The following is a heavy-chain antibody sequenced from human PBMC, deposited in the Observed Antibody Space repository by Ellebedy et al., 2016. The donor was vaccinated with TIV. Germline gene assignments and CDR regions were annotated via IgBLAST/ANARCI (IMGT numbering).Heavy chain of an antibody. CDR1: GFSFSSYG. J-gene: IGHJ5*02. V-gene: IGHV3-48*01. Sequence: GESLKISCAASGFSFSSYGMPWVRQAPGKGLEWVSYISSSGTTMYYADSVKGRFTISRDKAKHSLYLHMNSLRAEYTAVYYCARQDSYGLSNWFDPWGQGTLVTVSS. CDR3: ARQDSYGLSNWFDP. D-gene: IGHD5-18*01. CDR2: ISSSGTTM.